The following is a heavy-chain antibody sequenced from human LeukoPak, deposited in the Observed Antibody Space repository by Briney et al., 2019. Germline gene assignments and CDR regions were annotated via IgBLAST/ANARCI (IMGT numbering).Heavy chain of an antibody. V-gene: IGHV1-8*01. CDR2: MNPNSGNT. J-gene: IGHJ5*02. CDR1: GYTFTSYD. D-gene: IGHD3-9*01. Sequence: ASVKVSCKASGYTFTSYDINWVRQATGQGLEWMGWMNPNSGNTGYAQKFQGRVTMTRNTSISTAYMELSSLRSEDTAVYYCARGRLDPYYDILLVGRNWFGPWGQGTLVTXSS. CDR3: ARGRLDPYYDILLVGRNWFGP.